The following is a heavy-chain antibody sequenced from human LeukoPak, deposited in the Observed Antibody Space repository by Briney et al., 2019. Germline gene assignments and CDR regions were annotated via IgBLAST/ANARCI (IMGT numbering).Heavy chain of an antibody. Sequence: SQTLSLTCTVSGGSITRGTYYWSSIRQPAGKGLEWIGRIYASGSANYNPSLKSRVTISVATCKNQFSLKLNSVTAADTALYYCARDRGVRDNYSYYYYMDVWGKGTTVTVSS. V-gene: IGHV4-61*02. D-gene: IGHD3-10*01. CDR1: GGSITRGTYY. CDR3: ARDRGVRDNYSYYYYMDV. CDR2: IYASGSA. J-gene: IGHJ6*03.